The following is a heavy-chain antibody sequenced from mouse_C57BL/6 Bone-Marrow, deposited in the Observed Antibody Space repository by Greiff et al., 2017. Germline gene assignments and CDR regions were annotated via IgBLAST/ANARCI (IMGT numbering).Heavy chain of an antibody. V-gene: IGHV1-50*01. CDR2: IDPSDSYT. J-gene: IGHJ1*03. CDR1: GYTFTSYW. Sequence: QVQLQQPGAELVKPGASVKLSCKASGYTFTSYWMQWVKQRPGQGLEWIGEIDPSDSYTNYNQKFKGKATLTVDTSSSTAYMQLSSLTSEYSAVYYCARWELRYWYFDVWGTGTTVTVSS. CDR3: ARWELRYWYFDV. D-gene: IGHD2-4*01.